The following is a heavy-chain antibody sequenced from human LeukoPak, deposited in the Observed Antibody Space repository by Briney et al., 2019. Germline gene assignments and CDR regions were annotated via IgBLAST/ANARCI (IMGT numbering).Heavy chain of an antibody. CDR1: GYTFTGYY. D-gene: IGHD2-2*01. CDR2: INPNSGGT. V-gene: IGHV1-2*02. J-gene: IGHJ3*02. CDR3: ARDRGYCSSTSCYRGDAFDI. Sequence: GASVKVSCKASGYTFTGYYMHWVRQAPGQGLEWTGWINPNSGGTNYAQKFQGRVTMTRDTSISTAYMELSRLRSDDTAVYYCARDRGYCSSTSCYRGDAFDIWGQGTMVTVSS.